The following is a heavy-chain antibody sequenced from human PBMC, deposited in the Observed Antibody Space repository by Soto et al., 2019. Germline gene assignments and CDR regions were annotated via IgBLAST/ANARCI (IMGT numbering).Heavy chain of an antibody. J-gene: IGHJ4*02. D-gene: IGHD4-17*01. CDR2: ISYTGNA. Sequence: QVQLQESGPGLAKPSETLSLTCTVSGGSMRSYYWTWIRQPPGKGLEWLGCISYTGNANYDPSLKSRVTISVDASNNQFSLRLDSVTAADTAIYYCARDRDYGDYDSWGQGTLVTVSS. CDR3: ARDRDYGDYDS. V-gene: IGHV4-59*01. CDR1: GGSMRSYY.